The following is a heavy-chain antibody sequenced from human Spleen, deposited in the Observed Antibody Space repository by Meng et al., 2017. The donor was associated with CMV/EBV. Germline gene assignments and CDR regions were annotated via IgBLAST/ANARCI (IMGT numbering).Heavy chain of an antibody. D-gene: IGHD3-16*01. V-gene: IGHV3-7*01. CDR1: GFTLSSYW. Sequence: GGSLRLSCAASGFTLSSYWMSWVRQAPGKGLEWVANIKEDGSEKYYVDSVKGRFTISRDNAKNSLYLQMNSLRAEDTAVYYCARSGGWGSRAYWGQGTLVTVSS. CDR2: IKEDGSEK. J-gene: IGHJ4*02. CDR3: ARSGGWGSRAY.